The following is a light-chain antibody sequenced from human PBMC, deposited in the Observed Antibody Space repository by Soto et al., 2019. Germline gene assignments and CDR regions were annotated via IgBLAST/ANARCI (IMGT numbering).Light chain of an antibody. CDR1: SSDVGSYNR. Sequence: QSALTQPPSVSGSPGQSVTISCTGTSSDVGSYNRVSWYQQPPGTAPKLMIYEVSNRPSGVPDRFSGSKSGNTASLTISGLQAEDEADYYCSSYTSRSTFRVFGGGTKLIVL. J-gene: IGLJ2*01. V-gene: IGLV2-18*02. CDR3: SSYTSRSTFRV. CDR2: EVS.